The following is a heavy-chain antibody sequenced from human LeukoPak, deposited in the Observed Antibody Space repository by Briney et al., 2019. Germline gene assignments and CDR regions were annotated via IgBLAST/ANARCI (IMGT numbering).Heavy chain of an antibody. V-gene: IGHV1-46*01. Sequence: ASVKVSCKTSGYTFINYYIHWARQVPGEGLEWVGIINPRDATTAYAREFQGRVTMTMDTTATTAYMELSSLRSDDTAVYYCARDGREYQLLPWNWFDPWGQGTLVTVSS. J-gene: IGHJ5*02. CDR2: INPRDATT. CDR1: GYTFINYY. D-gene: IGHD2-2*01. CDR3: ARDGREYQLLPWNWFDP.